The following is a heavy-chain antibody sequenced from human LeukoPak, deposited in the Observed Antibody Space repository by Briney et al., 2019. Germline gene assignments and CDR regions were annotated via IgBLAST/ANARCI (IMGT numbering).Heavy chain of an antibody. V-gene: IGHV3-23*01. Sequence: GGSLRLSCAASGFTFSSYAMSWVRPAPGKGLEWVSAISGSGGSTYYADSVKGRFTISRDNSKNTLYLQMNSLRAEDTAVYYCAKNAYYYDSSGYYAGYWGQGTLVTVSS. J-gene: IGHJ4*02. CDR3: AKNAYYYDSSGYYAGY. CDR2: ISGSGGST. CDR1: GFTFSSYA. D-gene: IGHD3-22*01.